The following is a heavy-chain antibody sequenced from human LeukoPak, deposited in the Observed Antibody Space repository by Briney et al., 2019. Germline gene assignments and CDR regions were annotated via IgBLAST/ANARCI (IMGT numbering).Heavy chain of an antibody. J-gene: IGHJ6*03. D-gene: IGHD6-6*01. CDR1: GYTFTGYY. Sequence: ASVKVSCKASGYTFTGYYMHWVRQAPGRGLEWMGWINPNSGGTNYAQKFQGRVTMTRDTSISTAYMELSRLRSDDTAVYYCASSPYSSSSFDYYYYMDVWGKGTTVTVSS. CDR3: ASSPYSSSSFDYYYYMDV. CDR2: INPNSGGT. V-gene: IGHV1-2*02.